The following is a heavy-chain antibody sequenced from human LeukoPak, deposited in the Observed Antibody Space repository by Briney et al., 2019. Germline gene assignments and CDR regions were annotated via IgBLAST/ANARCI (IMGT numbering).Heavy chain of an antibody. V-gene: IGHV3-30*18. CDR2: ISYNGNN. J-gene: IGHJ6*04. D-gene: IGHD3-10*01. CDR1: GYTFTHYG. Sequence: GGSLRLSCVISGYTFTHYGFHWVRQAPGKALEWVAYISYNGNNKYEDSVKGRFTISRDNAKNSLYLQMNSLRAEDTGLYYCAKDRTGGYYGSVPTVWGKGTTVTISS. CDR3: AKDRTGGYYGSVPTV.